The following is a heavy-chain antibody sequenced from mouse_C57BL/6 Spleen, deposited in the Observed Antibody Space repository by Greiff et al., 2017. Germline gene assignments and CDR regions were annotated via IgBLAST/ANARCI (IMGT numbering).Heavy chain of an antibody. CDR2: INPGTGGT. J-gene: IGHJ4*01. CDR1: GYSFTGYY. D-gene: IGHD1-1*01. CDR3: ARYYYGSMGGYAMDD. V-gene: IGHV1-42*01. Sequence: VQLQQSGPELVKPGASVKISCKASGYSFTGYYMNWVKQRPEKSLEWIGEINPGTGGTTYNQKFKAKATLTVAKSSSTAYMQLKSLTSVDSAVYYFARYYYGSMGGYAMDDWGQGTSGTVSS.